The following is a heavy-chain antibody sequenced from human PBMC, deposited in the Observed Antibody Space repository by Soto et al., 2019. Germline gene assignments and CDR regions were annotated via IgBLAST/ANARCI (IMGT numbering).Heavy chain of an antibody. CDR1: GGSISSGDYY. J-gene: IGHJ6*02. CDR2: IYYSGST. D-gene: IGHD3-3*01. V-gene: IGHV4-30-4*01. CDR3: AKDPVSITSFGVSGMDV. Sequence: QVQLQESGPGLVKPSQTLSLTCTVSGGSISSGDYYWSWIRQPPGKGLEWIGYIYYSGSTYYNPYVKRRVTISVDTSKNQFSLNLSYVTAADTAVYYCAKDPVSITSFGVSGMDVWGRGTTVTVSS.